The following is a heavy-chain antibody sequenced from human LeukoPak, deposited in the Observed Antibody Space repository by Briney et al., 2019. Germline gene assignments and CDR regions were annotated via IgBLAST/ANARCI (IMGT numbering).Heavy chain of an antibody. CDR2: IHYSGST. CDR3: ARARYHTEMTYFRTVYYFDY. V-gene: IGHV4-59*01. J-gene: IGHJ4*02. Sequence: SETLSLTCAVSGGSISSYYWSWIRQPPGKGLEWIGYIHYSGSTNYNPSLKSRVTISVDTSKNQFSLKLSSVTAADTAVYYCARARYHTEMTYFRTVYYFDYWGQGTLVTVSS. CDR1: GGSISSYY. D-gene: IGHD2-8*01.